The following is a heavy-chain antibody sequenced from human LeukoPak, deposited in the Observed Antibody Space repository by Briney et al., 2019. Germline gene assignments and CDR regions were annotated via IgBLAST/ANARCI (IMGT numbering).Heavy chain of an antibody. CDR1: GGSFSGYY. V-gene: IGHV4-34*01. Sequence: LETLSLTCAAYGGSFSGYYWSWIRQPPGKGLEWIGEINHSGSTNYNPSLKSRVTISVDTSKNQFSLKLSSVTAADTAVYYCARGRYDYGDYVFDYWGQGTLATVSS. J-gene: IGHJ4*02. CDR3: ARGRYDYGDYVFDY. D-gene: IGHD4-17*01. CDR2: INHSGST.